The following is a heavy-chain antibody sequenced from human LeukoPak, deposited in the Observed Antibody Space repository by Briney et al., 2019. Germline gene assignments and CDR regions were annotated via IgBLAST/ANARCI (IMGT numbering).Heavy chain of an antibody. CDR1: GASISRNGYY. CDR3: ARGAILLWFGESHWFFDL. Sequence: TLSLTCTVSGASISRNGYYWGWIRQHPGKGLEWIGYIYYSGSTYYNPSLKSRVTISVDTSKNQFSLKLSSVTAADTAVYYCARGAILLWFGESHWFFDLWGRGTLVTVSS. D-gene: IGHD3-10*01. J-gene: IGHJ2*01. V-gene: IGHV4-31*03. CDR2: IYYSGST.